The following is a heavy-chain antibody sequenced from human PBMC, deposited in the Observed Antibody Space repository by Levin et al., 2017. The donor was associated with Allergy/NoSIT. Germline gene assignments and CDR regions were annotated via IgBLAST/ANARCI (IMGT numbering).Heavy chain of an antibody. CDR3: ARGQWLVRRGFDY. D-gene: IGHD6-19*01. J-gene: IGHJ4*02. CDR1: GGSFSGYY. V-gene: IGHV4-34*01. Sequence: ASETLSLTCAVYGGSFSGYYWSWIRQPPGKGLEWIGEINHSGSTNYNPSLKSRVTISVDTSKNQFSLKLSSVTAADTAVYYCARGQWLVRRGFDYWGQGTLVTVSS. CDR2: INHSGST.